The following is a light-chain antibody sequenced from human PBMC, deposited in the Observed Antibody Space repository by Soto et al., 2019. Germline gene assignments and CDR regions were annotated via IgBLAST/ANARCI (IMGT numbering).Light chain of an antibody. CDR2: WAS. J-gene: IGKJ4*01. Sequence: DIVMTQSPDSLAVSLVEMATINCKSSQSVSYSSNNKNYLAWYQQKPGQPHKLLVYWASTRESWVPNRFSGRLSATDFSLTISSMHGDVLVVYYCQQYVDNPLTFGGGTKVEIK. V-gene: IGKV4-1*01. CDR3: QQYVDNPLT. CDR1: QSVSYSSNNKNY.